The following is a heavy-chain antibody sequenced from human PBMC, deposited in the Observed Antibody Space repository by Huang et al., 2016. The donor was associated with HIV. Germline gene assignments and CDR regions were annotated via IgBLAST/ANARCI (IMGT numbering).Heavy chain of an antibody. V-gene: IGHV5-51*03. D-gene: IGHD2-21*02. CDR2: IYPGDADV. J-gene: IGHJ3*01. CDR3: ARPPTYSDDGGYYIDAFGV. Sequence: EVQLVQSGAEMKRPGESLKISCKVSGYSFTRQWIGWVRQMPGKGPEWMGIIYPGDADVKDSPTCQGQVTISADNSISTAYLQGKSLKVSDTAMYFCARPPTYSDDGGYYIDAFGVWGRGTMVTVS. CDR1: GYSFTRQW.